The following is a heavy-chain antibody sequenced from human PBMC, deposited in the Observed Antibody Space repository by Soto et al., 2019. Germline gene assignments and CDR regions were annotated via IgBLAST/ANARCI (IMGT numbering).Heavy chain of an antibody. J-gene: IGHJ6*02. V-gene: IGHV3-23*01. CDR1: GFTFSSYA. CDR2: ISGSGGST. Sequence: PGGSLRLSCAASGFTFSSYAMSWVRQAPGKGLEWVSAISGSGGSTYYADSVKGRFTISRDNSKNTLYLQMNSLRAEDTAVYYCASDLLAAVSYYYYGMDVWGQGTTVTVSS. D-gene: IGHD6-13*01. CDR3: ASDLLAAVSYYYYGMDV.